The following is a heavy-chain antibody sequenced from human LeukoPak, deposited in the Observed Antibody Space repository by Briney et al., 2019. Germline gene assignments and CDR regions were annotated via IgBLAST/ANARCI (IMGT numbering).Heavy chain of an antibody. CDR1: GGSISSTKYY. D-gene: IGHD5-12*01. V-gene: IGHV4-39*01. J-gene: IGHJ3*02. Sequence: PSETLSLTCTVSGGSISSTKYYWDWIRQPPGKGLEWIGSIYYSGKSYYVPSLRSRVTISIDTSKNQFSLRLSSVTAADTAAYYCARRVGYNGNSERLVAFDIWGQGTMVTVSS. CDR2: IYYSGKS. CDR3: ARRVGYNGNSERLVAFDI.